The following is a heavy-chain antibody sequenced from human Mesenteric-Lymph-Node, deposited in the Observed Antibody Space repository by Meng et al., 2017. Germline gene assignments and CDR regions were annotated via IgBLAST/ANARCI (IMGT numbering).Heavy chain of an antibody. V-gene: IGHV4-34*01. CDR3: ARTIGGADIVVVPAAYYFDY. CDR2: ITHSGST. CDR1: GGSFSGYY. Sequence: QVQLQQWGPGLLKPPEAPPLTCAVLGGSFSGYYWSWVREPPGTGLEWIGVITHSGSTNYNPSLKSRVTISVDTSKKQFSLKLSSVTAADTAVYYCARTIGGADIVVVPAAYYFDYWGQGTLVTVSS. D-gene: IGHD2-2*01. J-gene: IGHJ4*02.